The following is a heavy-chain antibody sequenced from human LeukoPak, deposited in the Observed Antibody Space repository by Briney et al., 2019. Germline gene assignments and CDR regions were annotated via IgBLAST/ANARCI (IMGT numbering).Heavy chain of an antibody. CDR2: IYYSGST. CDR3: ARANRGEWELSFDY. V-gene: IGHV4-39*01. J-gene: IGHJ4*02. D-gene: IGHD1-26*01. CDR1: GGSISSSSYY. Sequence: KPSETLSLTCTVSGGSISSSSYYWGWIRQPPGKGLEWIGSIYYSGSTYYNPSLKSRVTISVDTSKNQFSLKLSSVTAADTAVYYCARANRGEWELSFDYWGQGTLVTVSS.